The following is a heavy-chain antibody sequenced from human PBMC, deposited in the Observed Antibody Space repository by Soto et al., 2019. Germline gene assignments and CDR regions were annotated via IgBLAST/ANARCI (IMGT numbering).Heavy chain of an antibody. Sequence: SETLSLTCTVSGGSVSSGDYFWSWIRQPPGKGLEWVGYIYYSGSTYYNPSLESRVTISVDTSKNQFSLKLSSVTAADTAVYYCARGAYSSSSSYFDYWGQGTLVTVSS. CDR2: IYYSGST. V-gene: IGHV4-30-4*01. CDR1: GGSVSSGDYF. D-gene: IGHD6-6*01. CDR3: ARGAYSSSSSYFDY. J-gene: IGHJ4*02.